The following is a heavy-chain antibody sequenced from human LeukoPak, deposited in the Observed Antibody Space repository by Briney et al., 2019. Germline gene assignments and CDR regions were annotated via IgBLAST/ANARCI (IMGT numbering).Heavy chain of an antibody. Sequence: SETLSLTCTVSNVSISSGSHYWNWIRQPPGKGLEWIGSIYHSGSTYYNPSLKSRVTISVDTSKNQFSLKLSSVTAADTAVYYCASGSRYYFDYWGQGTLVTVSS. V-gene: IGHV4-39*07. CDR1: NVSISSGSHY. CDR2: IYHSGST. CDR3: ASGSRYYFDY. J-gene: IGHJ4*02. D-gene: IGHD1-26*01.